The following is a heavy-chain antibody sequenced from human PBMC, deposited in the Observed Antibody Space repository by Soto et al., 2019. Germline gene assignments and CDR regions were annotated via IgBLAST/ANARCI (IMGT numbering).Heavy chain of an antibody. CDR3: GRGGGDWGAFDI. D-gene: IGHD7-27*01. CDR1: GDSVSSNSAA. Sequence: SQTLSLTCAISGDSVSSNSAAWNWIRQSPSRGLEWLGRTYYRSKWYNDYAVSVKSRITINPDTSKNQFSLQLNSVTPEEPGVYLGGRGGGDWGAFDIWGQGTMVTVSS. CDR2: TYYRSKWYN. J-gene: IGHJ3*02. V-gene: IGHV6-1*01.